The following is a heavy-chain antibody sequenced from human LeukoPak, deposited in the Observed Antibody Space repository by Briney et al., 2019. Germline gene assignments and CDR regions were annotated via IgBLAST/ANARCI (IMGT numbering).Heavy chain of an antibody. CDR3: ARDGPFHTTAGKGAFDI. CDR1: GYTFTSYS. Sequence: GASVKVSCKASGYTFTSYSLHWVRQAPGQGLGWMGIINPSGGSTSYAQKFQGRVTMTRDMSTSTVYLELSSLRSEDTAVYSCARDGPFHTTAGKGAFDIWGQGTMVTVSS. J-gene: IGHJ3*02. CDR2: INPSGGST. V-gene: IGHV1-46*01. D-gene: IGHD6-13*01.